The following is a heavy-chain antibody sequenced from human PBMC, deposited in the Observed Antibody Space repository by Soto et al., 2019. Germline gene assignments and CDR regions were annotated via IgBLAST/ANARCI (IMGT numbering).Heavy chain of an antibody. CDR3: AAAHMGVADPNCFDP. D-gene: IGHD6-19*01. CDR1: GGCVRGGCHS. Sequence: PSETRSFTCPVSGGCVRGGCHSWSWVRQHPGKGLEFIGYSSYGGTAYYNPSLKSRLTLSIDKAENQFSLKLRSGTAADTAVYYWAAAHMGVADPNCFDPWGNGTRVTVAS. J-gene: IGHJ5*02. V-gene: IGHV4-31*03. CDR2: SSYGGTA.